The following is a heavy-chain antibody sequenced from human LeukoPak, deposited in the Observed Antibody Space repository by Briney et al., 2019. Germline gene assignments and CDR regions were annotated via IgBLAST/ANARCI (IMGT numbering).Heavy chain of an antibody. V-gene: IGHV1-18*01. Sequence: ASVKVSCKASGGTFSSYAISWVRQAPGQGLEWMGWISAYNGNTNYAQKLQGRVTMTTDTSTSTTYIELRSLRSDDTAVYYCARDQRITMIVVVINNFDYWGQGTLVTVSS. D-gene: IGHD3-22*01. CDR3: ARDQRITMIVVVINNFDY. J-gene: IGHJ4*02. CDR2: ISAYNGNT. CDR1: GGTFSSYA.